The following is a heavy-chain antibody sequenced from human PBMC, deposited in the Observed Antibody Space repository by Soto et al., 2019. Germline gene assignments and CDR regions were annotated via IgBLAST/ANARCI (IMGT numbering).Heavy chain of an antibody. J-gene: IGHJ5*02. Sequence: ASVKVSCKASGGAFNNYIFDWVRQAPGQGLEWMGWISAYNGNTNYAQKLQGRVTMTTDTSTSTAYMELRSLRSDDTAVYYCAREARGWFDPWGQGTLVTVSS. CDR3: AREARGWFDP. V-gene: IGHV1-18*04. CDR2: ISAYNGNT. CDR1: GGAFNNYI.